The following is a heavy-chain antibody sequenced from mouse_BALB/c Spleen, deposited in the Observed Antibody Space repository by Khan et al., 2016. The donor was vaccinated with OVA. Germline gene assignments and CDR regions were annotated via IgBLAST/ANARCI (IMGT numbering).Heavy chain of an antibody. CDR1: GYSITSGYA. CDR3: ARGNYYGYYFDY. J-gene: IGHJ2*01. Sequence: VQLKQSGPGLVKPSQSLSLTCTVTGYSITSGYAWNWIRQFPGNKLEWMGYISYSGVTSYTPSLKSRISITRDTSKNQFFLQLTSVTTEDTATYYCARGNYYGYYFDYWSQGTTLTVSS. V-gene: IGHV3-2*02. CDR2: ISYSGVT. D-gene: IGHD1-1*01.